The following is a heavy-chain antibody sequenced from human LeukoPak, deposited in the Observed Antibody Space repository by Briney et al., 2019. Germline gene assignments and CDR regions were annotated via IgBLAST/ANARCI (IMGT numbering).Heavy chain of an antibody. Sequence: SQTLSLTCVISGDGVSTNNAAAWNWFRQSPSRGLEWLGRTYYRSKWFNEYAITVKSRMLINADTSRNQFSLQLNSVTPEDTAMYYCARGTRNAFDSWGQGTLVTVSS. V-gene: IGHV6-1*01. J-gene: IGHJ4*02. CDR3: ARGTRNAFDS. D-gene: IGHD2-2*01. CDR1: GDGVSTNNAAA. CDR2: TYYRSKWFN.